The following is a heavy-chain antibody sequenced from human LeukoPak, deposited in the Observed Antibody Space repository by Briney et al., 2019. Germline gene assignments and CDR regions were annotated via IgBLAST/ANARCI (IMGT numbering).Heavy chain of an antibody. CDR2: IYYSGGI. Sequence: SETLSFTCTVSGGSISSGSYYCGWIRQPPGKGLEWIGSIYYSGGIYYNPSLKSRVTISVDTSKNQFSLRLTSVTAADTAVYYCARVYGDKSIWFHPWGQGTLVSVSS. D-gene: IGHD4-23*01. CDR1: GGSISSGSYY. CDR3: ARVYGDKSIWFHP. V-gene: IGHV4-39*01. J-gene: IGHJ5*02.